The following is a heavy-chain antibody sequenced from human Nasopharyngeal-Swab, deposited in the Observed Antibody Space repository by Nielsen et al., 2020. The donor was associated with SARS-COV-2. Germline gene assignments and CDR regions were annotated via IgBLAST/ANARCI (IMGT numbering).Heavy chain of an antibody. V-gene: IGHV3-9*01. J-gene: IGHJ5*02. CDR1: GFTFDDYA. Sequence: GGSLRLSCAASGFTFDDYAMHWVRQAPGKGLEWVSGISWNSGSIGYADSVKGRFTISRDNAKNSLYLQMNSLRAEDTALYYCAKEALGYSGYDSNWFGPWGQGTLVTSPQ. CDR2: ISWNSGSI. CDR3: AKEALGYSGYDSNWFGP. D-gene: IGHD5-12*01.